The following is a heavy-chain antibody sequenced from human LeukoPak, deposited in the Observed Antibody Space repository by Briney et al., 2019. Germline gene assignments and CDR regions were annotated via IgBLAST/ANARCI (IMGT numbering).Heavy chain of an antibody. CDR3: ARDHDWAFDL. Sequence: DFVKCRFTISRDNAKSSLYLQMNALRYEDTAIYYCARDHDWAFDLWGQGTLVTVSS. V-gene: IGHV3-48*02. J-gene: IGHJ4*02. D-gene: IGHD3-9*01.